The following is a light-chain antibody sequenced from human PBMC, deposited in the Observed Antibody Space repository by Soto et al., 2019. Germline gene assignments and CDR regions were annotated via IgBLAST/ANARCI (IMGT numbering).Light chain of an antibody. J-gene: IGLJ1*01. Sequence: QLVLTQPPSVSGAPGQRATISCTGSSSNIGAGYDVHWYQQLPGTAPKRLISGNSNRPSGVPDRFSGSKSGTSASLAITGLQAEDEADYYCQSYDSSLSGLYVFATGTKLAVL. CDR1: SSNIGAGYD. CDR3: QSYDSSLSGLYV. V-gene: IGLV1-40*01. CDR2: GNS.